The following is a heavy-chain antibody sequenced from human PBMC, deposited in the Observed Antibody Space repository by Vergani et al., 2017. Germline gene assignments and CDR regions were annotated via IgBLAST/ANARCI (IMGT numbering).Heavy chain of an antibody. V-gene: IGHV3-30*02. CDR1: GFTFSSYG. CDR2: IRYDGSNK. CDR3: AKDAYARPSQVVVAATRARYGMDV. J-gene: IGHJ6*02. Sequence: QVQLVESGGGVVQPGGSLRLSCAASGFTFSSYGMHWVRQAPGKGLEWVAFIRYDGSNKYYADSVKGRFTISRDNSKNTLYLQMNSLRAEDTAVYYCAKDAYARPSQVVVAATRARYGMDVWGQGTTVTVSS. D-gene: IGHD2-15*01.